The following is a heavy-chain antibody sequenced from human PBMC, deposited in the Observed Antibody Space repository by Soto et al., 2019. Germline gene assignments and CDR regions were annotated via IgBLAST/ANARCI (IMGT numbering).Heavy chain of an antibody. D-gene: IGHD3-10*01. J-gene: IGHJ6*02. CDR2: INHSGST. CDR1: GGSFSGYY. CDR3: ARERSYMVRGSNYYYGMDV. Sequence: SETLSLTCAVYGGSFSGYYWSWIRQPPGKGLEWIGEINHSGSTNYNPSLKSRVTISVDTSKNQFSLKLSSVTAADTAVYYCARERSYMVRGSNYYYGMDVWGQGTTVTVSS. V-gene: IGHV4-34*01.